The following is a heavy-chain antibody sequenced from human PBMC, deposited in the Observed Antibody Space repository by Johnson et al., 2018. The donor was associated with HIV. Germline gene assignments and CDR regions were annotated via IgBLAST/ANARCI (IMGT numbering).Heavy chain of an antibody. CDR1: GFTFSSYA. Sequence: VLLVESGGGVVQPGRSLRLSCAASGFTFSSYAMHWVRQTPGKGLAWVSGINWNGGIIGYADSVKGGFTISRDNAKNSLYLQMNCLRAEDTALYYCAKDRGCTGFDNWGQGTMVTVCS. CDR3: AKDRGCTGFDN. CDR2: INWNGGII. D-gene: IGHD2-8*01. J-gene: IGHJ3*02. V-gene: IGHV3-20*04.